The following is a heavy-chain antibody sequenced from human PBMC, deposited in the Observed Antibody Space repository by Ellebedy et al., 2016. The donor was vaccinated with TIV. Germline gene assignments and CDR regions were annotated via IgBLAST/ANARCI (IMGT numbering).Heavy chain of an antibody. Sequence: ASVKVSXXASGYTFTGYYMHWVRQAPGQGLEWMGWINPNSGGTNYAQKFQGRVTMTRDTSISTAYMELRSLRSDDTAVYYCARHDFWSGLDVWGKGTTVTVSS. CDR2: INPNSGGT. V-gene: IGHV1-2*02. D-gene: IGHD3-3*01. CDR3: ARHDFWSGLDV. CDR1: GYTFTGYY. J-gene: IGHJ6*04.